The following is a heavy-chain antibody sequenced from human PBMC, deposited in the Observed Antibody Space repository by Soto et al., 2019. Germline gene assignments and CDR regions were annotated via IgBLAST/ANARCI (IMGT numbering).Heavy chain of an antibody. CDR1: GGSIISHY. CDR2: IYHSGST. V-gene: IGHV4-59*11. CDR3: ARAWGFYFDY. D-gene: IGHD1-26*01. Sequence: SETLSLTCTVSGGSIISHYWGWIRQPPGKGLEWIGYIYHSGSTYYNPSLKSRVTIPVDTSKNQLSLKLSSVTAADTAVYYCARAWGFYFDYWGQGTLVTVSS. J-gene: IGHJ4*02.